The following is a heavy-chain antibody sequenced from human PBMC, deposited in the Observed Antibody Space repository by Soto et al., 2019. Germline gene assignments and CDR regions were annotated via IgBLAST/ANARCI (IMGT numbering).Heavy chain of an antibody. V-gene: IGHV3-21*01. D-gene: IGHD5-12*01. J-gene: IGHJ6*03. Sequence: EVQLVESGGGLVKPGGSLRLSCAASGFTFSSYSMNWVRQAPGKGLEWVSSISRSSSYIYYADSVKGRFTISRDNAKNSLYLQMNSLRAEDTAVYYCARDRGYSGYDYGYYYYYMDVWGKGTTVTVSS. CDR1: GFTFSSYS. CDR2: ISRSSSYI. CDR3: ARDRGYSGYDYGYYYYYMDV.